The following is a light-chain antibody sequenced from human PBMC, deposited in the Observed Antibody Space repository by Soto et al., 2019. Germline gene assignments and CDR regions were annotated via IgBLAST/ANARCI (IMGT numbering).Light chain of an antibody. CDR3: QQHNNWPRT. V-gene: IGKV3-15*01. Sequence: EIVMTQSPATLSVSPGERATLSCRASQSVSNNLAWYQQKPGQAPRLLIYGASTRATGIPARFSGSGSGTEFTLTISSLQSEDFAVYYCQQHNNWPRTFGQGTKVDSK. J-gene: IGKJ1*01. CDR2: GAS. CDR1: QSVSNN.